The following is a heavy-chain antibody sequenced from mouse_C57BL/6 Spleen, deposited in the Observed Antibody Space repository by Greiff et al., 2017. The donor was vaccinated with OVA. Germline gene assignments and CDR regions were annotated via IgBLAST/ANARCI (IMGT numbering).Heavy chain of an antibody. CDR2: INPSNGGT. V-gene: IGHV1-53*01. D-gene: IGHD5-5*01. Sequence: QVQLQQPGTELVKPGASVKLSCKASGYTFTSYWMHWVKLRPGQGLEWIGNINPSNGGTNYNEKFKSKATLTVDKSSSTAYMQLSSLTSEDSAVYYCARNPIYLPYAMDYWGQGTSVTVSS. CDR1: GYTFTSYW. J-gene: IGHJ4*01. CDR3: ARNPIYLPYAMDY.